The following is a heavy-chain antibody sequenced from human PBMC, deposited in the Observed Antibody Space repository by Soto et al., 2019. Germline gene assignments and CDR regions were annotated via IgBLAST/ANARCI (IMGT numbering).Heavy chain of an antibody. CDR3: ARDIVVVVAASPVIDY. D-gene: IGHD2-15*01. V-gene: IGHV1-18*04. CDR2: ISAYNGNT. J-gene: IGHJ4*02. Sequence: QVQLVQSGAEVKKPGASVKVSCKASGYTFTSYGISWVRQAPGQGLEWMGWISAYNGNTNYAQKLQGRVTMTTDTSTSTAYMELRSLSSDDTAVYYCARDIVVVVAASPVIDYWGQGTLVTVSS. CDR1: GYTFTSYG.